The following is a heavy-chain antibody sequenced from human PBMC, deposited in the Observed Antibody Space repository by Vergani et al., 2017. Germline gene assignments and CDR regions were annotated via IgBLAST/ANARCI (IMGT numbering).Heavy chain of an antibody. CDR2: ISWNSGSI. CDR1: GFTFDDYA. J-gene: IGHJ6*03. V-gene: IGHV3-9*01. D-gene: IGHD4-11*01. CDR3: AKDATTNYYYYMDV. Sequence: EAQLVESGGGLVQPGRSLRLSCAASGFTFDDYAMHWVRQAPGKGLEWVSGISWNSGSIGYADSVKGRFTISRDNAKNSLYLQMNSLRAEDTALYYCAKDATTNYYYYMDVWGKGTTVTVSS.